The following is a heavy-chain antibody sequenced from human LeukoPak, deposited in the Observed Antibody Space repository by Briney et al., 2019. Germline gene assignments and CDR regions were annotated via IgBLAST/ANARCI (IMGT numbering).Heavy chain of an antibody. J-gene: IGHJ3*02. CDR2: IYHSGST. CDR1: GGSISSGGYY. D-gene: IGHD3-10*01. V-gene: IGHV4-30-2*01. CDR3: ARRHYYGSGRENAFDI. Sequence: SQTLSLTCTVSGGSISSGGYYWSWIRQPPGKGLEWIGYIYHSGSTYYNPSLKSRVTISVDRSKNQFSLKLSSVTAADTAVYYCARRHYYGSGRENAFDIWGQGTMVTVSS.